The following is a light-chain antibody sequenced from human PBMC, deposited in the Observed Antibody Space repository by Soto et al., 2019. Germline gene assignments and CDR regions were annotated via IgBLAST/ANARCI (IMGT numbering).Light chain of an antibody. CDR2: DAS. J-gene: IGKJ5*01. Sequence: VMTQSPATLSVSPGERAPLSCRASQSIRTDLAWYQQKSGQGPRLLIYDASTRATGIPARFSGSGCGTEFTLTISSLQSDDFVVYYGQQYNKWPPITFGQGTRLDIK. CDR1: QSIRTD. CDR3: QQYNKWPPIT. V-gene: IGKV3D-15*01.